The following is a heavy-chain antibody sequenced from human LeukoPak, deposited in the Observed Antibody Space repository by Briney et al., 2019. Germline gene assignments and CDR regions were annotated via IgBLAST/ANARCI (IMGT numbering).Heavy chain of an antibody. V-gene: IGHV1-69*05. D-gene: IGHD5-24*01. CDR2: IIPIFGTA. CDR1: GGTFSSYA. CDR3: AGGIDGYNLVDY. J-gene: IGHJ4*02. Sequence: SVKVSCKASGGTFSSYAISWVRQAPGQGLEWMGGIIPIFGTANYAQKFQGRVTITTDESTSTAYMELSSLRTEDTAVYYCAGGIDGYNLVDYWGQGTLVTVSS.